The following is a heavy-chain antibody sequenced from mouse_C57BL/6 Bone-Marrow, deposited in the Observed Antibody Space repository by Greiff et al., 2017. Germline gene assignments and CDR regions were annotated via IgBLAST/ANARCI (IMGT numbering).Heavy chain of an antibody. Sequence: VQLQQSVAELVRPGASVKLSCTASGFNIKNTYMHWVKQRPEQGQEWIGRIDPANGNTKYAPKFQGKATITADTSSNPAYLQLSSLTSEDTAIYYCANPPDYYGSSQFAYWGQGTLVTVSA. CDR3: ANPPDYYGSSQFAY. D-gene: IGHD1-1*01. CDR1: GFNIKNTY. V-gene: IGHV14-3*01. CDR2: IDPANGNT. J-gene: IGHJ3*01.